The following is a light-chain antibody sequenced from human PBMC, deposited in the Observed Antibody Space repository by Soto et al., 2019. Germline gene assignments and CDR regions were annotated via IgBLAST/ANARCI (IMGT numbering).Light chain of an antibody. Sequence: EIVLTQSPGTLSLSPGERATLSCRASQSVSSNFLAWYQQKPGQPPRLLIYGASSRATGIPDRFSGSGSGTDFTLTISTLEPEDFAVYFCQQYGSSPGTFGQGTKVEIK. J-gene: IGKJ1*01. CDR1: QSVSSNF. CDR3: QQYGSSPGT. CDR2: GAS. V-gene: IGKV3-20*01.